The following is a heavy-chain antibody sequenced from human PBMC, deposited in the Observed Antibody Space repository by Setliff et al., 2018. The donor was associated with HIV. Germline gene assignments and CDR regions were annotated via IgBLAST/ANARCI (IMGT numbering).Heavy chain of an antibody. Sequence: KPSETLSLTCAVYGGSFSGYYWSWIRQPPGKGLEWIGEINHSGSTNYNPSLKSRVTISVDTSKNQFSLKLSSVTAADTAVYYCARGRLYGVVDYWGQGTLVTVSS. J-gene: IGHJ4*02. CDR1: GGSFSGYY. CDR2: INHSGST. D-gene: IGHD3-10*01. V-gene: IGHV4-34*01. CDR3: ARGRLYGVVDY.